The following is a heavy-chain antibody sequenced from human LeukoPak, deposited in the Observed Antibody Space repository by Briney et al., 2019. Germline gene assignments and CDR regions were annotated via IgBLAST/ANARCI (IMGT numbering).Heavy chain of an antibody. CDR3: ARVPGGLEWADFDY. Sequence: GGSLRLSCAASGFTFRTHSMNWVRQAPGKGLEWVSCMNSSSSDIKYADSVKGRFTISRDNAKNSLYLQLSSLRAEDTAVYYCARVPGGLEWADFDYWGQGTLVTVSS. J-gene: IGHJ4*02. CDR1: GFTFRTHS. CDR2: MNSSSSDI. V-gene: IGHV3-21*01. D-gene: IGHD3-3*01.